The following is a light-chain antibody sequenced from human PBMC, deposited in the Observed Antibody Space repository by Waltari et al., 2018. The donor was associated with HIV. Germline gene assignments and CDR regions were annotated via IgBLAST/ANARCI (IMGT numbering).Light chain of an antibody. CDR1: QNIGNK. CDR2: ATS. J-gene: IGKJ1*01. CDR3: QQYNGSWT. Sequence: EIVTTQSPVTLSVSPGERATLPCRASQNIGNKIVWYQRRPGQSPRLVIFATSVRATGIPTRFSGSGSGTDFALTITTLQPEDYGMYYCQQYNGSWTFGRGTRVE. V-gene: IGKV3D-15*03.